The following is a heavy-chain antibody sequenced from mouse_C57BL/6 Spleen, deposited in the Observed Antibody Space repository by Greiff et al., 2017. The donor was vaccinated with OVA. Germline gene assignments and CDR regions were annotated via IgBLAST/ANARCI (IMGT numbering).Heavy chain of an antibody. CDR2: ISNLAYSI. J-gene: IGHJ1*03. CDR3: ARLDSNWYFDV. Sequence: EVKLMESGGGLVQPGGSLKLSCAASGFTFSDYGMAWVRQAPRKGPEWVAFISNLAYSIYYADTVTGRFTISRENAKNTLYLEMSSLRSEDTAMYYCARLDSNWYFDVWGTGTTVTVSS. V-gene: IGHV5-15*01. CDR1: GFTFSDYG.